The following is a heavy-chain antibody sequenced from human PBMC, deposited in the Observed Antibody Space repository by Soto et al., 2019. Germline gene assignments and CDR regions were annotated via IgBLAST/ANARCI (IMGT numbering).Heavy chain of an antibody. CDR2: ISAYNGNT. Sequence: ASVKVSCKASGYTFTSYYMHWVRQAPGQGLEWMGWISAYNGNTNYAQKLQGRVTMTTDTSTSTAYMELRSLRSDDTAVYYCARVAVAGTLDDYWGQGTLVTVSS. CDR1: GYTFTSYY. V-gene: IGHV1-18*04. CDR3: ARVAVAGTLDDY. J-gene: IGHJ4*02. D-gene: IGHD6-19*01.